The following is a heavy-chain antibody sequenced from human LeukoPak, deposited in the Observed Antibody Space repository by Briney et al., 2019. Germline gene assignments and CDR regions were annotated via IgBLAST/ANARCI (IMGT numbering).Heavy chain of an antibody. D-gene: IGHD6-13*01. CDR3: ARDPGTLATYFDY. CDR2: ISYDGSNK. Sequence: GGSLRLSCAASGFTFSSYAMHWVRQAPGKGLEWVAVISYDGSNKYYADSVKGRFTISRDDSKNTLYLQMNSLRAEDTAIYYCARDPGTLATYFDYWGPGTLVTVSS. V-gene: IGHV3-30-3*01. CDR1: GFTFSSYA. J-gene: IGHJ4*02.